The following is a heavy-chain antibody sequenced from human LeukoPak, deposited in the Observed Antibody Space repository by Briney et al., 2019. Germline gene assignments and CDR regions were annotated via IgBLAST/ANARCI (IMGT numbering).Heavy chain of an antibody. J-gene: IGHJ3*02. CDR2: MRGDGSRE. V-gene: IGHV3-7*01. D-gene: IGHD3-22*01. Sequence: GGSLRLSCAASGFSFSNYWMVWVRQAPGEGLEWVANMRGDGSREYYLDSVKGRFTISRDNAKNTLYLQMSSLRADDTAVYYCVRDANYYDRSNYYDVLDIWGQGTMVTVSS. CDR1: GFSFSNYW. CDR3: VRDANYYDRSNYYDVLDI.